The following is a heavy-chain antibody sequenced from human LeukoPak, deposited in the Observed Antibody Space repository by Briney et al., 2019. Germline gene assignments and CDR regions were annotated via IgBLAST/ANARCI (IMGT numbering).Heavy chain of an antibody. V-gene: IGHV3-74*01. CDR2: ISYDGSRT. D-gene: IGHD3-22*01. CDR3: ARGYVYYYDSSGHPGFDY. Sequence: GGSLRLSCAASGFTLSSYWLHWVRQAPGKGLVWVSRISYDGSRTNYADSVKGRFTISRDNTKNMLYLQMNRLRAEDTAVYFCARGYVYYYDSSGHPGFDYWGQGTLVTVSS. CDR1: GFTLSSYW. J-gene: IGHJ4*02.